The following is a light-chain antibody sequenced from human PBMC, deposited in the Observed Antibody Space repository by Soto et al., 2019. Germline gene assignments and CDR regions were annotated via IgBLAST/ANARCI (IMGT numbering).Light chain of an antibody. CDR3: CPSAPSRTVL. CDR1: SCAVGGYKL. Sequence: QSALTQPASVSGSPGQSITISCTGSSCAVGGYKLVPWYQRHPGKVPKLIIYEGNKRPSGVSDRFSGSEPATTASLTISGLEAEVEADYYCCPSAPSRTVLIGNGTKVT. CDR2: EGN. V-gene: IGLV2-23*01. J-gene: IGLJ1*01.